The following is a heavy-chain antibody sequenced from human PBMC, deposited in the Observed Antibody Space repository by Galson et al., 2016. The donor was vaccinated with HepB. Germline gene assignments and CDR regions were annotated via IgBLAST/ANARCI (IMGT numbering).Heavy chain of an antibody. CDR2: MYYSGST. J-gene: IGHJ6*02. Sequence: SETLSLTCAVSGVSISSYYWTWVRQPPGKGLEWIGYMYYSGSTSYNPPLKSRVTLSIDKSKNQFSLRLRSVTAADTAVYYCARLRTYSGYSYGMDFWGQGTTVTVSS. CDR1: GVSISSYY. V-gene: IGHV4-59*01. D-gene: IGHD5-12*01. CDR3: ARLRTYSGYSYGMDF.